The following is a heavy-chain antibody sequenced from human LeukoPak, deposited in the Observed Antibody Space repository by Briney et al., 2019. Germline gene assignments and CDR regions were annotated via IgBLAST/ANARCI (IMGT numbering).Heavy chain of an antibody. J-gene: IGHJ4*02. Sequence: SETLSLTCTVSGGSISSYYWSWIRQPPGKGLEWIGYIYYSGSTNYNPSLKSRVTISVDTSKNQFSLKLSSVTAADTAVYYCASFIAVAGRFDYWGQGTLVTVSS. CDR3: ASFIAVAGRFDY. CDR2: IYYSGST. CDR1: GGSISSYY. D-gene: IGHD6-19*01. V-gene: IGHV4-59*08.